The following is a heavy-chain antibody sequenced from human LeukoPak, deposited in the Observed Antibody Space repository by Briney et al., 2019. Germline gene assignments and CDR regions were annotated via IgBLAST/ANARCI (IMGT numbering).Heavy chain of an antibody. D-gene: IGHD5-18*01. V-gene: IGHV4-61*01. CDR2: IYYSGST. Sequence: TSETLSLTCTVSGYSISSGYYWGWIRQPPGKGLEWIGYIYYSGSTNYNPSLKSRVTISVDTSKNQFSLKLSSVTAADTAVYYCARGSSGRIQLWLRYYYYYYMDVWGKGTTVTISS. CDR3: ARGSSGRIQLWLRYYYYYYMDV. J-gene: IGHJ6*03. CDR1: GYSISSGYY.